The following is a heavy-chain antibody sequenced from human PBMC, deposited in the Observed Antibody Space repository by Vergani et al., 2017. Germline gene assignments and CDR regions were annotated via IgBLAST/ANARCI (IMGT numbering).Heavy chain of an antibody. J-gene: IGHJ3*02. Sequence: QVQLQESGPGLVKPSQTLSLTCTVSGGSISTSAYYWCCIRQHPGEGLLWIGYIYYSVSTYYNPSLKSLVSISVATSENQFYLTLSSVTAADTAVYYCARDFEYSNSFRTIDIWGQGTMVTVS. V-gene: IGHV4-31*01. CDR2: IYYSVST. D-gene: IGHD6-6*01. CDR3: ARDFEYSNSFRTIDI. CDR1: GGSISTSAYY.